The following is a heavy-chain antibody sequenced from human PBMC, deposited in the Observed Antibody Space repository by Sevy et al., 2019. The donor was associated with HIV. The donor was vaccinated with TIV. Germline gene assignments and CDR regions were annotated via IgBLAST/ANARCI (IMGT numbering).Heavy chain of an antibody. CDR3: ARDQGRYSSSSFDY. CDR1: GFTFSSYW. D-gene: IGHD6-6*01. V-gene: IGHV3-7*01. J-gene: IGHJ4*02. CDR2: IKQDGSEK. Sequence: GGSLRLSCAASGFTFSSYWMSWVRQAPGKGLEWVANIKQDGSEKYYVDSVKGRFTISRDNAKNSLYLQMNSLRAEDTAVYYCARDQGRYSSSSFDYWGQGTLVTVSS.